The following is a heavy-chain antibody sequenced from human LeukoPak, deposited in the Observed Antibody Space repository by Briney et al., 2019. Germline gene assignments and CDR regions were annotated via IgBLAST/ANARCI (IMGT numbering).Heavy chain of an antibody. J-gene: IGHJ3*02. D-gene: IGHD2-15*01. CDR1: GYTFTGYY. CDR3: ARSWSENDAFDI. V-gene: IGHV1-69*06. Sequence: SVKVSCKASGYTFTGYYMHWVRQAPGQGLEWMGGIIPIFGTANYAQKFQGRVTITADKSTSTAYMELRSLRSDDTAVYYCARSWSENDAFDIWGQGTMVTVSS. CDR2: IIPIFGTA.